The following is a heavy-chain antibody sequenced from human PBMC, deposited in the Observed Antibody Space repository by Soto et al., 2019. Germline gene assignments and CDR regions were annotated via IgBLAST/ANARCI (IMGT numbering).Heavy chain of an antibody. J-gene: IGHJ5*02. Sequence: SLRLSCAASGFTFSSYGMHWVRQAPGKGLEWVAVIWYDGSNKYYADSVKGRFTISRDNSKNTLYLQMNSLRAEDTAVYYCARDIVVVGIDPWGQGTLVTVSS. V-gene: IGHV3-33*01. CDR3: ARDIVVVGIDP. CDR1: GFTFSSYG. D-gene: IGHD2-2*01. CDR2: IWYDGSNK.